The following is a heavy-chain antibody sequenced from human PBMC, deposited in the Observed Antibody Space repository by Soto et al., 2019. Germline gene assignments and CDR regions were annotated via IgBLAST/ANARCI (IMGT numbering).Heavy chain of an antibody. CDR2: TYYSGST. V-gene: IGHV4-59*01. J-gene: IGHJ4*02. CDR3: LGGFWSGYYDY. CDR1: GGSISSYY. D-gene: IGHD3-3*01. Sequence: PSETLSLTCTVSGGSISSYYLSWIRQPPGKGLEWIGYTYYSGSTNYNPSLKSRVTISVDTSKNQFSLKLSSVTAADTAVYYCLGGFWSGYYDYWGQGTLVTVSS.